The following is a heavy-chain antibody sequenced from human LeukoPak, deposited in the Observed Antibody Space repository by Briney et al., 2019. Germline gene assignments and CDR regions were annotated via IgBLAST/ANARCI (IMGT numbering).Heavy chain of an antibody. CDR3: AKDMAGILTGADY. CDR2: ISWNSGSI. Sequence: GGSLRLSCAASGFTFDDYAMHWVRQAPGKGLEWVSGISWNSGSIGYADSVKGRFTISRDNAKNSLYLQMNSLRAEDTALYYCAKDMAGILTGADYWGQGTLVTVSS. J-gene: IGHJ4*02. CDR1: GFTFDDYA. V-gene: IGHV3-9*01. D-gene: IGHD3-9*01.